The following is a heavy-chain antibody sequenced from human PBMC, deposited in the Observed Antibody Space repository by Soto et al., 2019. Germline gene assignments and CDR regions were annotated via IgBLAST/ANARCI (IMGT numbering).Heavy chain of an antibody. V-gene: IGHV1-8*01. CDR1: GYTFTSYD. CDR3: ARGDGITIFGVVIYYLDY. D-gene: IGHD3-3*01. CDR2: MNPNSGNT. Sequence: ASVKVSCKASGYTFTSYDINWVRQATGQGLEWMGWMNPNSGNTGYAQKFQGRVTMTRNTSISTAYMELSSLRSEDTAVYYCARGDGITIFGVVIYYLDYWGQGTLVTVSS. J-gene: IGHJ4*02.